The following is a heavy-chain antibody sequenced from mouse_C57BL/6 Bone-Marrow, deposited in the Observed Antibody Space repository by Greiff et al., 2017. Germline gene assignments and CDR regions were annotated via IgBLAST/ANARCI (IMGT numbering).Heavy chain of an antibody. J-gene: IGHJ1*03. Sequence: QVQLQQSGAELVMPGASVKLSCKASGYTFTSYWMHWVKQRPGQGLEWIGEIDPSDSYTNYNQKFKGKSTLTVDKSSSTAYMQLSSLTSEDSAVYYCARTVTTVVPYWYFDVWGTGTTVTVSS. CDR1: GYTFTSYW. CDR2: IDPSDSYT. V-gene: IGHV1-69*01. D-gene: IGHD1-1*01. CDR3: ARTVTTVVPYWYFDV.